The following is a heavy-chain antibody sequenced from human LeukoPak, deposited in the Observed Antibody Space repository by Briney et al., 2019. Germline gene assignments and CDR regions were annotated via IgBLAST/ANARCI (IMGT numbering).Heavy chain of an antibody. D-gene: IGHD3-16*01. J-gene: IGHJ3*02. V-gene: IGHV3-21*01. CDR3: ARVGVTDAFDI. CDR2: ISSSSSYI. Sequence: PGGSLRLSCAASGFTFSSYSMNWVRQARGKGLDWVSSISSSSSYIYYADSVKGRFTISRDNAKNSLYLQMNSLRAEDTAVYYCARVGVTDAFDIWGQGTMVTVSS. CDR1: GFTFSSYS.